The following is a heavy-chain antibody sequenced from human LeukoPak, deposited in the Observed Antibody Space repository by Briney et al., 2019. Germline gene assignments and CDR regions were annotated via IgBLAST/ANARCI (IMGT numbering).Heavy chain of an antibody. D-gene: IGHD6-19*01. CDR1: GGSFSGYY. CDR2: INHSGST. V-gene: IGHV4-34*01. J-gene: IGHJ4*02. Sequence: SETLSLTCAVYGGSFSGYYWSWIRQPPGKGLEWIGEINHSGSTNYNPSLKSRVTISVDTSKNQFSLKLSSVTAADTAVYYCAREVAAEDYWGRGTLVTVSS. CDR3: AREVAAEDY.